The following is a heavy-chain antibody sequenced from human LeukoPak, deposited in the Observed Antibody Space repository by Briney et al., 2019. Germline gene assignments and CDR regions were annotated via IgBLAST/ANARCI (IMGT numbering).Heavy chain of an antibody. J-gene: IGHJ4*02. Sequence: PGGSLRLSCTASGFTFNTNGMSWVRQAPGKGLEWVSSIIDSGGNTYYADSVKGRFTISRDNSKNTLYLQMNSLRAEDTAVYYCAKDDALGYPGGYWGQGTLVTVSS. D-gene: IGHD2-15*01. V-gene: IGHV3-23*01. CDR2: IIDSGGNT. CDR1: GFTFNTNG. CDR3: AKDDALGYPGGY.